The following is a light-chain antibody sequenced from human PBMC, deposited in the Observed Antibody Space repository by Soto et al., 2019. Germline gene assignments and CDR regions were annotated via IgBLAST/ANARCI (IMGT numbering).Light chain of an antibody. Sequence: DNQMTQSPSTLSASVGDGVTITCRASQNIGSWLAWYQQKPGKAPKLLIHKASTLKNGVPSKFSGSGSGTEFTLTISSLQPDDFATYYCQQYSSYSPLTFGGGTKVEIK. J-gene: IGKJ4*01. V-gene: IGKV1-5*03. CDR3: QQYSSYSPLT. CDR2: KAS. CDR1: QNIGSW.